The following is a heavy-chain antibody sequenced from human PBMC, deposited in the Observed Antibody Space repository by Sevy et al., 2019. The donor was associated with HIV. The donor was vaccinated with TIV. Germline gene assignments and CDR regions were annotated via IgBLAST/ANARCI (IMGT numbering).Heavy chain of an antibody. CDR3: ARKDDSVGSFDI. J-gene: IGHJ3*02. CDR1: GDSVSSNSAV. Sequence: QSQTLSLTCAISGDSVSSNSAVRNWIRQSPSRGLEWLGRTYYRSKWSNDYTVSVKSRITINPDTSKNQFSLQLNSVTPEDTAMYYCARKDDSVGSFDIWGQGTMVTVSS. V-gene: IGHV6-1*01. D-gene: IGHD3-16*01. CDR2: TYYRSKWSN.